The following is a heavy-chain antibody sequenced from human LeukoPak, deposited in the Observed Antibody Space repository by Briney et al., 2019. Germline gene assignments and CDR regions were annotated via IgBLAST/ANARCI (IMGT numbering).Heavy chain of an antibody. Sequence: GGSLRLSCAGSGFTFSTYGMSWVRQAPNQGLEWLSTINGSGDSTYYAESVKGRFTISRDNSKNTLFLQMNSLRAEDTAIYYCAKWQYYVSGDDYWGQGSLVTVSS. V-gene: IGHV3-23*01. CDR1: GFTFSTYG. D-gene: IGHD3-10*01. CDR3: AKWQYYVSGDDY. J-gene: IGHJ4*02. CDR2: INGSGDST.